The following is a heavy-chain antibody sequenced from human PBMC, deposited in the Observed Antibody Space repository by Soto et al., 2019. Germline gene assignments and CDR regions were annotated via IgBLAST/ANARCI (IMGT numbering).Heavy chain of an antibody. Sequence: QVQLQESGPGLVKPSQTLSLTCTVSGGSISSGDYYWSWIRQPPGKGLEWIGYIYYSGSTYYNPSLNSRVTISVDTSKNQFSLKLSSVTAADTAVYYCARDRKGRDGDYNNWFDPWGQGTLVTVSS. CDR3: ARDRKGRDGDYNNWFDP. J-gene: IGHJ5*02. CDR2: IYYSGST. CDR1: GGSISSGDYY. D-gene: IGHD4-17*01. V-gene: IGHV4-30-4*01.